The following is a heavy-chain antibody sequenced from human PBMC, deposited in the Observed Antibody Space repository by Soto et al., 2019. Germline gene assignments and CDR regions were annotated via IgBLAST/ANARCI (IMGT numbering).Heavy chain of an antibody. J-gene: IGHJ3*02. CDR1: GFTFSSYW. D-gene: IGHD4-17*01. CDR3: ARDRMVTTFSVGSAFDI. V-gene: IGHV3-7*01. CDR2: IKQDGSEK. Sequence: GGSLRLSCAASGFTFSSYWMSWVRQAPGKGLEWVANIKQDGSEKYYVDSVKGRFTISRDNAKNSLYLQMNSLRAEDTAVYYCARDRMVTTFSVGSAFDIWGQGTMVTVSS.